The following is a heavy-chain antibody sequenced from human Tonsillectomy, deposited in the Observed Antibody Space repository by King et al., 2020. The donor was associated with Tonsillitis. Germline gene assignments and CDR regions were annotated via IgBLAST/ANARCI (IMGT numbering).Heavy chain of an antibody. CDR2: IYHSGST. CDR3: ARGYYGSANGLDV. D-gene: IGHD3-10*01. V-gene: IGHV4-4*01. Sequence: QLQESGPGLAKPLGTLSLTCAVSGDSISDSNWWRWVRQPPGKGLEWIGEIYHSGSTNYNPSLKSRVTLSVDRSKNQFSLNLKSVTAADTAVYWCARGYYGSANGLDVWGQGTTVTVSS. CDR1: GDSISDSNW. J-gene: IGHJ6*02.